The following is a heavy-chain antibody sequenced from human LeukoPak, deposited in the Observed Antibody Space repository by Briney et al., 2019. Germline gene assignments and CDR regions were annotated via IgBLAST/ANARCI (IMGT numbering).Heavy chain of an antibody. V-gene: IGHV3-7*01. J-gene: IGHJ4*02. CDR1: GFTFSSYW. Sequence: GGPLRLSCAASGFTFSSYWMTWVRQAPGKGLEWVANIHLEGSEKYYVDSVKGRFTISRDNAKNSLYLQMNRLRAEDTAVYYCATDRGYFSFDYWGQGTLVTVSS. D-gene: IGHD3-22*01. CDR2: IHLEGSEK. CDR3: ATDRGYFSFDY.